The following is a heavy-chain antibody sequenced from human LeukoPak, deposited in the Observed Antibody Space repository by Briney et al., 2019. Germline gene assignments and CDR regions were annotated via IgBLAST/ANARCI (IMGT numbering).Heavy chain of an antibody. V-gene: IGHV3-53*04. CDR3: AMSSSAYYFDY. D-gene: IGHD6-6*01. Sequence: PGGSLRLSCAPSGFIDSSNYMSWVRQAPGKGLEWVSVIYSGGSTYSADSVKGRFTISRHNSKNTLYLQMNSLRAEDTAVYYCAMSSSAYYFDYWGQGTLVTVSS. CDR2: IYSGGST. CDR1: GFIDSSNY. J-gene: IGHJ4*02.